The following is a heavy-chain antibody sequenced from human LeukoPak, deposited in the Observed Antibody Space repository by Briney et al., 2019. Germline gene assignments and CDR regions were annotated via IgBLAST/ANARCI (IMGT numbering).Heavy chain of an antibody. CDR3: AKDLSSGSYQNMDV. Sequence: GGSLRLSCAASGFTFSSYAMSWVRQAPGKGLEWVSGISGSGGSTYSADSVKGRFTISRDNSKNTLYLQMNSLRAEDTAVYYCAKDLSSGSYQNMDVWGQGTTVTVSS. CDR1: GFTFSSYA. CDR2: ISGSGGST. J-gene: IGHJ6*02. D-gene: IGHD1-26*01. V-gene: IGHV3-23*01.